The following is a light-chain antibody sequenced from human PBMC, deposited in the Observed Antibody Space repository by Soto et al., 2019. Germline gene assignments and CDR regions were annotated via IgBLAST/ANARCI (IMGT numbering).Light chain of an antibody. CDR1: ETISTF. V-gene: IGKV1-39*01. Sequence: DIQLTQSPSSLSASVGNRVTMTCRASETISTFLNWYQHKPGKAPRLLIAAACRLQRGVPPRFSFSGCGTEFTLTINSRRPEDVESELCQQNYSSSPPTFGPGTRLEIK. J-gene: IGKJ5*01. CDR3: QQNYSSSPPT. CDR2: AAC.